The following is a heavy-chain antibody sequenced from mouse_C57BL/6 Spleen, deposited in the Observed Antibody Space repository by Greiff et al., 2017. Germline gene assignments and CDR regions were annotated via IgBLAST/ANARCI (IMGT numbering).Heavy chain of an antibody. D-gene: IGHD2-14*01. CDR3: AREVHLYYFDD. CDR1: GYSITSGYY. Sequence: DVQLQESGPDLVKPSQSLSLTCSVSGYSITSGYYWYWIRQFPGNILEWMGYISYDGSNNYNPSLKNRISITRDTSTNQFYLKLNCVTTEDTATYYCAREVHLYYFDDWGQGTTLTVSS. J-gene: IGHJ2*01. V-gene: IGHV3-6*01. CDR2: ISYDGSN.